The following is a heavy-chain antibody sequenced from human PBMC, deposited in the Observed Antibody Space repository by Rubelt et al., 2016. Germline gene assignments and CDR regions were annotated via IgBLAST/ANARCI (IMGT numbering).Heavy chain of an antibody. CDR3: ARAGSAAFD. CDR1: GYTFTGYF. D-gene: IGHD2-15*01. Sequence: QVQLVQSGAEVKKPGASVKVSCKASGYTFTGYFMHWVRQAPGQGLEWLGWINPNRGGTKTARRFQGRVTRTRDTSTSTAYMELSGLTSDDTAVYYCARAGSAAFDWGPGTMVTVS. CDR2: INPNRGGT. J-gene: IGHJ3*01. V-gene: IGHV1-2*02.